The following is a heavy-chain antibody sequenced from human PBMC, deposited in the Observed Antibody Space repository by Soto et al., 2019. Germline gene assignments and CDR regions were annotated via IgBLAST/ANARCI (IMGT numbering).Heavy chain of an antibody. Sequence: ASVKVSCKSSGGTFSTYGISWLRQAPGQGLEWMGGIIPVLGTPNYAQKFQGRVTITADESTSTVYMELGSLKSDDTAVYYCARDQGGSSGYYLHYFDYWGQGTLVTVSS. CDR2: IIPVLGTP. V-gene: IGHV1-69*13. J-gene: IGHJ4*01. CDR1: GGTFSTYG. CDR3: ARDQGGSSGYYLHYFDY. D-gene: IGHD3-22*01.